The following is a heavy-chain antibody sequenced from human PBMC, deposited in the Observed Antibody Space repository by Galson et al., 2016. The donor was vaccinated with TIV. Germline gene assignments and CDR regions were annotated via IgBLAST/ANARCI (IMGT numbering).Heavy chain of an antibody. J-gene: IGHJ5*02. V-gene: IGHV1-69*13. CDR1: GDTFNSYA. D-gene: IGHD2-15*01. CDR3: AISSQRARYVHTNWFDP. CDR2: ALPMFGTS. Sequence: SVKVSCKASGDTFNSYAINWVRQAPGQGLEWVGRALPMFGTSNYAEEFQDRVTITADESMSTAYMELSSLTSDDTAVYYCAISSQRARYVHTNWFDPWGQGTLVTVSS.